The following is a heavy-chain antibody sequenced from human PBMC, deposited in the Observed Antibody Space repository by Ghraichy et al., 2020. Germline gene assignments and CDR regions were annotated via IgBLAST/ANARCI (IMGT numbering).Heavy chain of an antibody. V-gene: IGHV3-48*02. J-gene: IGHJ5*02. D-gene: IGHD6-19*01. Sequence: GGSLRLSCAASGFTFSSYSMNWVRQAPGKGLEWVSYISSSSSTIYYADSVKGRFTISRDNAKNSLYLQMNSLRDEDTAVYYCARDLRGYSSGWYRRFDPWGQGTLVTVSS. CDR2: ISSSSSTI. CDR3: ARDLRGYSSGWYRRFDP. CDR1: GFTFSSYS.